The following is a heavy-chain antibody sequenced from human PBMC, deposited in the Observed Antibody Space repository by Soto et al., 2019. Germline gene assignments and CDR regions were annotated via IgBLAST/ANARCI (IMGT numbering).Heavy chain of an antibody. CDR3: ARDGYCTNGVCWDSFDY. D-gene: IGHD2-8*01. J-gene: IGHJ4*02. Sequence: QVQLVESGGGVVQPGRSLRLSCEVSGFTFSSYAMHWVCQAPGKGLEWVAVISYDGSNKYYADSVKGRFTISRDNSKNTLYLQMNSLRAEDTAVYYCARDGYCTNGVCWDSFDYWGQGTLVTVSS. V-gene: IGHV3-30-3*01. CDR2: ISYDGSNK. CDR1: GFTFSSYA.